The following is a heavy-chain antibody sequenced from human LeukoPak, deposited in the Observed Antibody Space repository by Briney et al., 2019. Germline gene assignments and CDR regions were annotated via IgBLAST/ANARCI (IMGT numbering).Heavy chain of an antibody. D-gene: IGHD3-16*02. V-gene: IGHV4-38-2*02. J-gene: IGHJ4*02. CDR3: ASRLLRLGELSLGYFDY. Sequence: SETLSLTCTVSGYSISSGYYWGWIRQPPGKGLEWTGSIYHSGSTYYNPSLKSRVTISVDTSKNQFSLKLSSVTAADTAVYYCASRLLRLGELSLGYFDYWGQGTLVTVSS. CDR2: IYHSGST. CDR1: GYSISSGYY.